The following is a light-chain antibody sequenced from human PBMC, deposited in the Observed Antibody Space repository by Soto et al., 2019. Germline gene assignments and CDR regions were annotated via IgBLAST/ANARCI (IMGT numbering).Light chain of an antibody. Sequence: QSVLTQPPSVSGAPGQRVTISCTGSSSSIGAGYDVHWYQHLPGTAPKLLIYGSINRPSGVPDRFSGSKSGTSASLAITGLQAEDEADYYCQSYDSSLSGWVFGGGTQLTVL. J-gene: IGLJ3*02. CDR3: QSYDSSLSGWV. CDR2: GSI. V-gene: IGLV1-40*01. CDR1: SSSIGAGYD.